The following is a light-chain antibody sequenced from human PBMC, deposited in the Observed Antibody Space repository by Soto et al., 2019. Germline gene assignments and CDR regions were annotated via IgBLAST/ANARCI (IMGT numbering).Light chain of an antibody. J-gene: IGKJ2*01. CDR3: QDYATSPYT. CDR2: KAS. CDR1: QSISRW. Sequence: DLQMTQSPPTLSASVGDRVTITCRASQSISRWLDWYQQKPGEAPKLLIHKASTLHIGVPSRFRGAGSGTELALNISSLQPSAFATFLCQDYATSPYTFGQGTQLGIK. V-gene: IGKV1-5*03.